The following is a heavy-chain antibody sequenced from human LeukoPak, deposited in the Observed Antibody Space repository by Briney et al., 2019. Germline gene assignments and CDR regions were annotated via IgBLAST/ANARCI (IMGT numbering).Heavy chain of an antibody. J-gene: IGHJ4*02. CDR1: GFTFSSYE. V-gene: IGHV3-48*03. Sequence: GGSLRLSCAASGFTFSSYEMNWVRQAPGKGLEWVSYISSSGSTIYYADSVKGRFTISRGNAKNSLYLRMNSLRAEDTAVYYCARGRSGYSYAIDYWGQGTLVTVSS. D-gene: IGHD5-18*01. CDR3: ARGRSGYSYAIDY. CDR2: ISSSGSTI.